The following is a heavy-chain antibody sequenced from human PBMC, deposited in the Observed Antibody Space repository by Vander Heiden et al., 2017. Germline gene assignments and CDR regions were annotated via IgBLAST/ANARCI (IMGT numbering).Heavy chain of an antibody. CDR2: IGSNSGTI. CDR3: ARDPGYSDSSGGDY. D-gene: IGHD3-22*01. J-gene: IGHJ4*02. CDR1: GFTFSTKW. V-gene: IGHV3-48*02. Sequence: EVYLVESGGGMVQPGGSLRLSCAASGFTFSTKWMDWVGQVPGKGREWFSYIGSNSGTIYYEDSVKGRFTISRDNVKNSLYLQMNSLRDGDTAVYYCARDPGYSDSSGGDYWGQGTLVTVSS.